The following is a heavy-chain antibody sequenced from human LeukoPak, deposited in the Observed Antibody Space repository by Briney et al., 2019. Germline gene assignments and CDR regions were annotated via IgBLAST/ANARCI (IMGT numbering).Heavy chain of an antibody. CDR3: ARVPPLCGAARRGNHAFDI. CDR1: GFTFSRYS. V-gene: IGHV3-21*01. D-gene: IGHD6-6*01. J-gene: IGHJ3*02. Sequence: GGSLRLSCAASGFTFSRYSMNWVRQAPGKGLEWVSSIISSSSYIYYADSVKSRFTISRDKAKNSLYLQMYSLRAEDTAVYYCARVPPLCGAARRGNHAFDIWGQGTMVTVSS. CDR2: IISSSSYI.